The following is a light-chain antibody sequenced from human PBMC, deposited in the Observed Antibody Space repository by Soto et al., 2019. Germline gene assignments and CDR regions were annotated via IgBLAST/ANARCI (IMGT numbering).Light chain of an antibody. V-gene: IGLV2-14*01. J-gene: IGLJ1*01. CDR1: SSDVGGYNY. CDR3: SSYASSVSYV. CDR2: EVS. Sequence: QSVLTQPASVSGSPGQSITISCTGTSSDVGGYNYVSWYQQHPGKAPKFIIYEVSNRPAGVPNRFFGSKSGNTASLTISGRQAVEEADYYCSSYASSVSYVFGSGTKVTVL.